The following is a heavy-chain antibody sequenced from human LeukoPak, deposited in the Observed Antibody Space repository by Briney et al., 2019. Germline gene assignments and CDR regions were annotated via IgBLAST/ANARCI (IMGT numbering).Heavy chain of an antibody. CDR1: GFTFSTFW. J-gene: IGHJ4*02. V-gene: IGHV3-7*01. Sequence: PGGSLRLSCAASGFTFSTFWMTWVRQAPGKGLEWVANIKPEGSEKSYVDSVKGRFTVSRDNAKNSLYLHMNSLRAEDTALYYCTRNTVAAAGDDWGQGTLVTVSS. CDR3: TRNTVAAAGDD. D-gene: IGHD6-13*01. CDR2: IKPEGSEK.